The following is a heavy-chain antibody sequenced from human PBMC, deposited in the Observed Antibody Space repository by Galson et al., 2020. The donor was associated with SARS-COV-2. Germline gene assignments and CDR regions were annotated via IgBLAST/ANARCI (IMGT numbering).Heavy chain of an antibody. V-gene: IGHV4-31*03. CDR1: GASISSVSNY. Sequence: SETLSLTCTVSGASISSVSNYWSWIRHLPGKGLEWIGYIYYYGNTYYSPSLRSRVSISVDMSKKQVSLKLTSVTAADTAVYYCARVVAGTDRVFDTWGQGTQVTVSS. CDR2: IYYYGNT. J-gene: IGHJ4*02. D-gene: IGHD6-19*01. CDR3: ARVVAGTDRVFDT.